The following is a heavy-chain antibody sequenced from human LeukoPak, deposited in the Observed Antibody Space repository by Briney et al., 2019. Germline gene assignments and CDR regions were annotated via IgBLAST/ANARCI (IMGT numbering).Heavy chain of an antibody. CDR3: ANHLISMVRGVINY. D-gene: IGHD3-10*01. J-gene: IGHJ4*02. CDR2: IGATSGNT. CDR1: GFTFSSYA. V-gene: IGHV3-23*01. Sequence: PGGSLRLSCAASGFTFSSYAMSWVRQAPGKGLEWVSAIGATSGNTYYADSVRGRFTISRDNSKNTLYLQMNSLRAEDTAVYYCANHLISMVRGVINYWGQGTLVTVSS.